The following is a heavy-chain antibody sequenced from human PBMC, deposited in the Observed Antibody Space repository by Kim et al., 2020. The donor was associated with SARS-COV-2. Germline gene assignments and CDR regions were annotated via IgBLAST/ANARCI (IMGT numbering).Heavy chain of an antibody. CDR3: AKESGSSRGRAFDI. J-gene: IGHJ3*02. D-gene: IGHD1-26*01. V-gene: IGHV3-9*01. Sequence: ADSVKGRFTISRDNDKNSLYLQMNSLRAEDTALYYCAKESGSSRGRAFDIWGQGTMVTVSS.